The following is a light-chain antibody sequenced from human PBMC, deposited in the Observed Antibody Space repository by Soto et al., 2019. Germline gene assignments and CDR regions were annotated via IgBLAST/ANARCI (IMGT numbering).Light chain of an antibody. V-gene: IGLV7-46*01. J-gene: IGLJ1*01. CDR2: DTT. CDR3: LLYYNGPYV. CDR1: TGAVTNGHY. Sequence: QAVVTQEPSLTVSPGGTVTPTCGSSTGAVTNGHYPYWFQQKPGQAPRTLIYDTTNRHSWTPARFSGSLLGGKAALTLSGAQPEDEAEYYCLLYYNGPYVFGTGTKVTVL.